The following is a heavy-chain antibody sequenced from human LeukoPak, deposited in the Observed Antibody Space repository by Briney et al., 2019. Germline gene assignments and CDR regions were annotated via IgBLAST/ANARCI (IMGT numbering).Heavy chain of an antibody. V-gene: IGHV1-8*03. CDR1: GYTFTSYD. D-gene: IGHD5-24*01. CDR2: MNPNSGNI. CDR3: ARGRRRDAFDI. Sequence: GAPVKVSCKASGYTFTSYDINWVRQATGQGLEWMGWMNPNSGNIGYAQKFQGRVTITRNTSISTAYMELSSLRSEDTAVYYCARGRRRDAFDIWGQGTLVTVSS. J-gene: IGHJ4*02.